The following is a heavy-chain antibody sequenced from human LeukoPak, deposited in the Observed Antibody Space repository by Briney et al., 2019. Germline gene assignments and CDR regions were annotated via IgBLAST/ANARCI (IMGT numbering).Heavy chain of an antibody. D-gene: IGHD6-13*01. CDR3: ARADYSSTWSHDYYYMDV. CDR2: IYHSGST. CDR1: GSSMSSDYY. Sequence: SETLSLTCTVSGSSMSSDYYWGWIRQPPGKGLEWIGSIYHSGSTYYNPSLKSRVTISVDTSKNQFSLKLSSVTAADTAVYYCARADYSSTWSHDYYYMDVWGKGTTVTVSS. J-gene: IGHJ6*03. V-gene: IGHV4-38-2*02.